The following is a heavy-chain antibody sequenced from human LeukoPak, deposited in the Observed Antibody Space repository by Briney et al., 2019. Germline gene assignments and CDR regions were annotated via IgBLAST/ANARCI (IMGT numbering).Heavy chain of an antibody. CDR3: ASPEYGSDAFDI. J-gene: IGHJ3*02. CDR2: IRYDGSNK. Sequence: GGSLRLSCAASGFTFSSYGMHWVRQAPGKGLEWVAFIRYDGSNKYYADSVKGRFTISRDNSKNTLYLQMNSLRAEDTAVYYCASPEYGSDAFDIWGQGTMVTVSS. V-gene: IGHV3-30*02. D-gene: IGHD1-14*01. CDR1: GFTFSSYG.